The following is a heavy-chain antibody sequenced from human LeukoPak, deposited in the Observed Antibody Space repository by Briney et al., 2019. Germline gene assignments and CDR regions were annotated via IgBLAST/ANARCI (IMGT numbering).Heavy chain of an antibody. D-gene: IGHD4-17*01. V-gene: IGHV4-61*01. CDR1: GGSVSSGSYY. CDR2: IYYSGST. J-gene: IGHJ4*02. CDR3: ARGRYGDYAY. Sequence: PSETLSLTCTVSGGSVSSGSYYWSWIRQPPGKGLEWIGYIYYSGSTNYNPSLKSRVTISVDTSKNQFSLKLSSVTAADTAVYYCARGRYGDYAYWGQGTLVTVSS.